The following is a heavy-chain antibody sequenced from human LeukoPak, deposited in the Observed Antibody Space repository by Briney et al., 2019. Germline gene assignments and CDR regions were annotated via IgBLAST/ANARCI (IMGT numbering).Heavy chain of an antibody. Sequence: ASVKVSCKASGYTFTGYYMHWVRQAPGQGLEWMGWFNPNSGGTNYAQKFQGWVTMTRDTSISTAYMELSRLRSDDTAVYYCARDRYSGSYSYGYWGQGTLVTVSS. CDR3: ARDRYSGSYSYGY. D-gene: IGHD1-26*01. J-gene: IGHJ4*02. CDR2: FNPNSGGT. CDR1: GYTFTGYY. V-gene: IGHV1-2*04.